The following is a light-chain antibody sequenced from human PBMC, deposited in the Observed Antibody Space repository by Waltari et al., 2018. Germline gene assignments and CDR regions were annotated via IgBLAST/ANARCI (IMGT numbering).Light chain of an antibody. Sequence: QSALTQPVSASGAPGQSITIYCTGNLNAIGTFNLFSWYQQHPGNAPKLLIYEVKYQPSGVSHRFSGSKSGNTASLTISDLQTEDEALYFCSSYRITMTTLFGCGTKVTVL. V-gene: IGLV2-14*02. CDR1: LNAIGTFNL. J-gene: IGLJ2*01. CDR2: EVK. CDR3: SSYRITMTTL.